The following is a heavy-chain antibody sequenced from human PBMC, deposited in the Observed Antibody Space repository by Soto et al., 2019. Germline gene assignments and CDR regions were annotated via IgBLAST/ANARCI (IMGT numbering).Heavy chain of an antibody. V-gene: IGHV3-23*01. J-gene: IGHJ6*01. Sequence: EVQLLESGGGLVQPGGSLRLSCAASGFTFSSYAMSWVRQAPGKGLEWVSAISGSGGSTYYADSVKGRFTISRNNSKNTLYLQMNSLRAEDTAVYYCGKGVGSSGRNLYYYYGMDVWGQGTTVTVSS. CDR1: GFTFSSYA. CDR2: ISGSGGST. D-gene: IGHD6-19*01. CDR3: GKGVGSSGRNLYYYYGMDV.